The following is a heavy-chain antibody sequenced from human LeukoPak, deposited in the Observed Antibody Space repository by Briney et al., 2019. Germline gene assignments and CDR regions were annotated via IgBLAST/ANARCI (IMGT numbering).Heavy chain of an antibody. Sequence: ASVKVSCKASGGTFSSYAISWVRQAPGQGLEWMGRIIPILGIANYAQKFQGRDTITADKSTSTAYMELSSLRSEDTAVYYCAREGQSGIVVVPAAPGWFDPWGQGTLVTVSS. D-gene: IGHD2-2*01. V-gene: IGHV1-69*04. CDR1: GGTFSSYA. J-gene: IGHJ5*02. CDR2: IIPILGIA. CDR3: AREGQSGIVVVPAAPGWFDP.